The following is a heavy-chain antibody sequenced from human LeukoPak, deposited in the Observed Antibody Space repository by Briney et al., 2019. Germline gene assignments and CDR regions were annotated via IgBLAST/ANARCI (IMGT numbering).Heavy chain of an antibody. D-gene: IGHD5-12*01. CDR3: ATSYDYKVAPFYR. J-gene: IGHJ5*02. Sequence: NSSETLSLTCTVSGDSIRAYQWSWIRQPPGKGLEWIGHINTNGGSDYNPSLKGRLTFSVDTSRDQFSLRLTSVTAADTATYYCATSYDYKVAPFYRWGQGTLVTVSS. CDR1: GDSIRAYQ. CDR2: INTNGGS. V-gene: IGHV4-4*09.